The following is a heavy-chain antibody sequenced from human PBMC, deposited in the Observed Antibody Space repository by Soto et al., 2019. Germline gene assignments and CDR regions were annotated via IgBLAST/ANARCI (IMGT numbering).Heavy chain of an antibody. Sequence: QVQLQESGPGLVKPSETLSLTCTVSGGSISSYYWSWIRQPPGKGLEWIGYIYYSGSTNYNPSLKSRVTISVDTSKNQFSLKLSSVTAADTAVYYCASSVVPAATFDYWGQGTLVTVSS. CDR3: ASSVVPAATFDY. J-gene: IGHJ4*02. D-gene: IGHD2-2*01. V-gene: IGHV4-59*01. CDR2: IYYSGST. CDR1: GGSISSYY.